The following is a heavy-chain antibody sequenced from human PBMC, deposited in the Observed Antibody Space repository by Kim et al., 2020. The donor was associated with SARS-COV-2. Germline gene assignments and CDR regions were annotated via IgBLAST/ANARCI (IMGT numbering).Heavy chain of an antibody. Sequence: SETLSLTCTVSGGSISSSSYYWGWIRQPPGKGLEWIGSIYYSGSTYYNPSLKSRVTISVDTSKNQFSLKLSSVTAADTAVYYCARDPLYSSGWSNYYYYYGMDVWGQGTTVTVSS. CDR3: ARDPLYSSGWSNYYYYYGMDV. CDR2: IYYSGST. J-gene: IGHJ6*02. D-gene: IGHD6-19*01. V-gene: IGHV4-39*07. CDR1: GGSISSSSYY.